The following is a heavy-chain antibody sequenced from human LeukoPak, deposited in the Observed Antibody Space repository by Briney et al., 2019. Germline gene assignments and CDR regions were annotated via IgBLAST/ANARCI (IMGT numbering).Heavy chain of an antibody. D-gene: IGHD2-15*01. CDR3: ARGKLGLLGYYYCMDV. Sequence: SETLSLTCTVSGGSISSYYWSWIRQPAGKGLEWIGRIYTSGSTNYNPSLKSRVAMSVDTSKNQFSLKLSSVTAADTAVYYCARGKLGLLGYYYCMDVWGKGTTVTVSS. CDR1: GGSISSYY. V-gene: IGHV4-4*07. CDR2: IYTSGST. J-gene: IGHJ6*03.